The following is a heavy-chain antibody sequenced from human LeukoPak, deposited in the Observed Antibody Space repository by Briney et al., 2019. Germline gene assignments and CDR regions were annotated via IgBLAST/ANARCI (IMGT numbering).Heavy chain of an antibody. CDR3: ARIPYDILTGYPPTWFDP. D-gene: IGHD3-9*01. V-gene: IGHV4-34*01. Sequence: SETLSLTCAVYGGSFSGYYWSWIRQPPGEGLEWIGEINHSGSTNYNPSLKSRVTISVDTSKNQFSLKLSSVTAADTAVYYCARIPYDILTGYPPTWFDPWGQGTLVTVSS. CDR1: GGSFSGYY. CDR2: INHSGST. J-gene: IGHJ5*02.